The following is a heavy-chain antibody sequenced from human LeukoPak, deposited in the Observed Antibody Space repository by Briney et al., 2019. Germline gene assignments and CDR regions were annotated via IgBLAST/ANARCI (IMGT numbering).Heavy chain of an antibody. V-gene: IGHV3-21*01. CDR2: ISSSSSYI. CDR3: ARAVLRSLNSGFGY. Sequence: GGSLRLSCAASGFTFSSYSMNWVRQAPGKGLEWVSSISSSSSYIYYADSVKGRFTISRDNAKNSLYLRMNSLRAEDTAVYYCARAVLRSLNSGFGYWGQGTLVTVSS. CDR1: GFTFSSYS. D-gene: IGHD5-12*01. J-gene: IGHJ4*02.